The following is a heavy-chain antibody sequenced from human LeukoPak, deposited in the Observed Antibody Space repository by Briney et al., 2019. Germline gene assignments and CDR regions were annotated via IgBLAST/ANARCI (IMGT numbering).Heavy chain of an antibody. V-gene: IGHV4-59*01. J-gene: IGHJ3*02. Sequence: MASETLSLTCTVSGGSFGNYYWSWIRQPPGKGLEWIGYIYDSGTTNYNPSLKSRVTISVDTATNQFSLKLRSVTAADTAVYYCARDFSAAFDIWGQGTMVTVSS. CDR2: IYDSGTT. CDR3: ARDFSAAFDI. CDR1: GGSFGNYY. D-gene: IGHD2/OR15-2a*01.